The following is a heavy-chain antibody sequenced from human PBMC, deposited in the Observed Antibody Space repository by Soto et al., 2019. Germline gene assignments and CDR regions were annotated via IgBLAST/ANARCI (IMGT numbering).Heavy chain of an antibody. CDR2: IYYSGST. D-gene: IGHD3-3*01. V-gene: IGHV4-59*08. Sequence: PSETLSLTCTVSGGSIRSYYWSWIRQPPGKGLEWIGYIYYSGSTNYNPSLKSRVTISVDTSKNQFSLKLSSVTAADTAVYYCARHVQITIFGVVPRSSNNWFDPWGQGTLVTVSS. J-gene: IGHJ5*02. CDR1: GGSIRSYY. CDR3: ARHVQITIFGVVPRSSNNWFDP.